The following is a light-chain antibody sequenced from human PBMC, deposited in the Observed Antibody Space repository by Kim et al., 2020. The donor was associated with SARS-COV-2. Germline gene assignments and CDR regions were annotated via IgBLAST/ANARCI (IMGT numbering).Light chain of an antibody. J-gene: IGLJ2*01. V-gene: IGLV2-14*03. CDR2: DVT. Sequence: QSALTQPASVSGSPGQSVTISCTGTSNDIGGYNYVSWYQQYPGKAPKLMIHDVTKRPSGISHRFSDSKSGNTASLTISELQAEDEADYYCSSYTSTTTSVFGGGTQLTVL. CDR1: SNDIGGYNY. CDR3: SSYTSTTTSV.